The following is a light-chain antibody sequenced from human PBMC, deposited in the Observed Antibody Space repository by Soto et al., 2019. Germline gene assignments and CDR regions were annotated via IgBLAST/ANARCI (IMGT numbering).Light chain of an antibody. CDR1: QSVSTY. V-gene: IGKV3-11*01. J-gene: IGKJ5*01. CDR3: QQRTNWTAIT. Sequence: EIVLPQSPATLSLSPGERATLSCRARQSVSTYLAWYQQKPGQAPRLLIYGASNRATGIPARFSGSGSGTDFTLTISSLEPEDFAVYYCQQRTNWTAITFGQGTRLEIK. CDR2: GAS.